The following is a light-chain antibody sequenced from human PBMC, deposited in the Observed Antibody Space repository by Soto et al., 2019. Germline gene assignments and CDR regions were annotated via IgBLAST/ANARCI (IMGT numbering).Light chain of an antibody. CDR3: QQSNSFPWT. Sequence: DIQVTQSPSSLSASIGDTVTITCRTSRTVNRFFNWYHQKPGKAPKLLIYETSRLQSGVPSRFSGSGSGTDFTLTITSLQPEDFASYYCQQSNSFPWTFGQGTKVDMK. V-gene: IGKV1-39*01. CDR2: ETS. CDR1: RTVNRF. J-gene: IGKJ1*01.